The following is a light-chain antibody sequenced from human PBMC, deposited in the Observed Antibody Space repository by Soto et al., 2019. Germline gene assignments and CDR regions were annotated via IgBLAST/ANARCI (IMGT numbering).Light chain of an antibody. CDR1: SGHSSYA. CDR3: QTWGTGIRV. V-gene: IGLV4-69*01. J-gene: IGLJ3*02. Sequence: QPVLTQSPSASASLGASVKLTCSMSSGHSSYAIAWHQQQPEKGPRYLMTLNSGGSHSKGDGIPDRFSGSSSGAERYLTISSLKSEDEADYYCQTWGTGIRVFGGGTKLTVL. CDR2: LNSGGSH.